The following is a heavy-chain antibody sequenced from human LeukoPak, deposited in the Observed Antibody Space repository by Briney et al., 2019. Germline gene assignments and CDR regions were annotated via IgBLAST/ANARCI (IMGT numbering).Heavy chain of an antibody. J-gene: IGHJ4*02. CDR1: GFTFSDYY. CDR2: ISSSSSYS. Sequence: GGSLRLSCAASGFTFSDYYMSWIRPAPGKGLEWVSYISSSSSYSNYADSVKGRFTISRDNAKNSLYLQMNSLRAEDTAVYYCASSEGCGGDCIRGQGTLVTVSS. V-gene: IGHV3-11*03. CDR3: ASSEGCGGDCI. D-gene: IGHD2-21*02.